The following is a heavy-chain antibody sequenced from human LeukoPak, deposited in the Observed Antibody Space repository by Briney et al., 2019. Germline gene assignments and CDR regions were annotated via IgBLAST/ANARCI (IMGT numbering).Heavy chain of an antibody. CDR1: GFTFSSYW. CDR2: IKEDGSEK. J-gene: IGHJ4*02. Sequence: GGSLRLSCAASGFTFSSYWMSWVRQAPGKGLEWVADIKEDGSEKYYVDSEKGRFTISRDNAKNSLYLQMNSLRAEDTAVYYCARTRTVGYSSSWYTDYWGQGTLVTVSS. D-gene: IGHD6-13*01. V-gene: IGHV3-7*01. CDR3: ARTRTVGYSSSWYTDY.